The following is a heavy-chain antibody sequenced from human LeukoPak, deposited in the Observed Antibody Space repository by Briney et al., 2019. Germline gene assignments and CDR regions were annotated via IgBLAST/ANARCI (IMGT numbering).Heavy chain of an antibody. D-gene: IGHD3-9*01. Sequence: SGTLSLTCAVSGGSISSSNWWSWIRQPPGKGLEWIGYIYYSGGTYYNPSLKSRVTISVDTSKNQFSLKLSSVTAADTAVYYCSSRLLTGSDYWGQGTLVTVSS. CDR1: GGSISSSNW. CDR3: SSRLLTGSDY. J-gene: IGHJ4*02. V-gene: IGHV4-4*02. CDR2: IYYSGGT.